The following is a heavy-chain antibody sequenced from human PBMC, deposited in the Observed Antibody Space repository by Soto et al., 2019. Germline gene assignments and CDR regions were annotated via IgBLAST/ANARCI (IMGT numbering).Heavy chain of an antibody. Sequence: QVQLVESGGGLVKPGGSLRLSCAASGFTFSDYYMSWIRQAPGKGLEWVSYISSSGSTIYYADSVKGRFTISRDNAKNSRYVQMNSLRAEDTAVYYCAGDLPYCDFWSGYYSGGMDVWGQGTTVTVSS. CDR3: AGDLPYCDFWSGYYSGGMDV. V-gene: IGHV3-11*01. CDR1: GFTFSDYY. CDR2: ISSSGSTI. J-gene: IGHJ6*02. D-gene: IGHD3-3*01.